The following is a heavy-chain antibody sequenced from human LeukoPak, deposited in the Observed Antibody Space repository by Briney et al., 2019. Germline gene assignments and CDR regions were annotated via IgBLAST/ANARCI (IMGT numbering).Heavy chain of an antibody. V-gene: IGHV1-18*01. CDR1: GYTFTSYG. Sequence: ASVKVSCKASGYTFTSYGIGWVRQAPGQGLEWMGWISAYNGNTNYAQKLQGRVTMTTDTSTSTAYMELRSLRSDDTAVYYCARLYYSSSPEYYYYYYYMDVWGKGTTVTVSS. J-gene: IGHJ6*03. CDR3: ARLYYSSSPEYYYYYYYMDV. D-gene: IGHD6-6*01. CDR2: ISAYNGNT.